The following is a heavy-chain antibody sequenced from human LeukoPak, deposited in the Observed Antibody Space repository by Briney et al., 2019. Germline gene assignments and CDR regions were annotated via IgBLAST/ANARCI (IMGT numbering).Heavy chain of an antibody. V-gene: IGHV4-61*02. D-gene: IGHD3-10*01. CDR3: ASFNYGSGRIDY. CDR2: IYTSGST. CDR1: GGSISSGSYY. Sequence: PSQTLSLTCTVSGGSISSGSYYWRWSRQPAGRGLEWIVRIYTSGSTNYNPSLKSRVTISVDTSKNQFSLKLSSVTAADTAVYYCASFNYGSGRIDYWGQGTLVTVSS. J-gene: IGHJ4*02.